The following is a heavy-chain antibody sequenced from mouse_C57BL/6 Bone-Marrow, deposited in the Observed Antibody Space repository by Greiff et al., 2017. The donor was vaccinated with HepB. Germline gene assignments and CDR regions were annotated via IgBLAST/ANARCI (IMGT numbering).Heavy chain of an antibody. Sequence: VQLQQPGAELVKPGASVKLSCKASGYTFTSYWMQWVKQRPGQGLGWIGEIDPSDSYTNYNQKFKGKATLTVDTSSSTAYMQLSSLTSEDSAVYYCARYVDYYAMDYWGQGTSVTVSS. CDR1: GYTFTSYW. CDR3: ARYVDYYAMDY. CDR2: IDPSDSYT. V-gene: IGHV1-50*01. J-gene: IGHJ4*01.